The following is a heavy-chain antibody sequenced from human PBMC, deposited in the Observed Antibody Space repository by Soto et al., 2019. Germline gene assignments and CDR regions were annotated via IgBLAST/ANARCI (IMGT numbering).Heavy chain of an antibody. J-gene: IGHJ4*02. Sequence: QVQLQESGPGLVKPSETLSLTCTVSGDSVSSLGYYWSWNRQPPGKALEWIAFVSYSGSTSYNPSLTSRVNISRYTYRNQFYLKLTYLTASDTAVYYCARSGAGSGWLWGQGTLVTVSS. D-gene: IGHD6-19*01. CDR2: VSYSGST. CDR3: ARSGAGSGWL. V-gene: IGHV4-61*08. CDR1: GDSVSSLGYY.